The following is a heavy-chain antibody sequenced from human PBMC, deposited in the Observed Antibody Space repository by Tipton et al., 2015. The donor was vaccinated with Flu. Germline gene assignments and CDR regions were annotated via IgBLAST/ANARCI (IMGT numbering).Heavy chain of an antibody. Sequence: QMQLVQSGAEVKKPGASVKVSCKASGYTFTSYGISWVRQAPGQGLEWMGWISAYNGNTNYAQKLQGRVTMTTDTSTSTAYMELRSLRSDDPAVYYCARAFPLVSGYSNWFDPWGQGTLVTVSS. CDR2: ISAYNGNT. V-gene: IGHV1-18*01. CDR3: ARAFPLVSGYSNWFDP. D-gene: IGHD3-22*01. CDR1: GYTFTSYG. J-gene: IGHJ5*02.